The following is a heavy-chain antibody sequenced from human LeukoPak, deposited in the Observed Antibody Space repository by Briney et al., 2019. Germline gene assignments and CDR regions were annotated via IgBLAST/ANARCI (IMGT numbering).Heavy chain of an antibody. J-gene: IGHJ6*02. CDR2: ISSSGSTI. CDR1: GFTFSDYY. D-gene: IGHD1-7*01. V-gene: IGHV3-11*04. Sequence: PGGSLRLSCAASGFTFSDYYMSWIRQAPGKGLEWVSYISSSGSTIYYADSVKGRFTISRDNAKNSLYLQMNSLRAEDTAVYYCARVDQLELQSDYYYYGMDVWGQGTTVTVSS. CDR3: ARVDQLELQSDYYYYGMDV.